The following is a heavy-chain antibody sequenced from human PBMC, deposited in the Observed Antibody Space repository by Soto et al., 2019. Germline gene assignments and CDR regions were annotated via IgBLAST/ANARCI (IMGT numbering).Heavy chain of an antibody. Sequence: ASVKVSCKASGYTFTSYDIDWVRQATGQGLEWMGWMNPNSGNTGYAQKFQGRVTMTRNTSISTAYMELSSLRSEDTAVYYCASHMTTVYYYYMDVWGKGTTVTVSS. D-gene: IGHD4-4*01. CDR3: ASHMTTVYYYYMDV. V-gene: IGHV1-8*01. J-gene: IGHJ6*03. CDR1: GYTFTSYD. CDR2: MNPNSGNT.